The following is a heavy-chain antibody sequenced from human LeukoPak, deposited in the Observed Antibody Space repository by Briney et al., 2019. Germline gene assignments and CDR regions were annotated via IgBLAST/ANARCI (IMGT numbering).Heavy chain of an antibody. CDR2: IRSSSET. V-gene: IGHV3-48*01. J-gene: IGHJ5*02. CDR3: ARDAGNSGYGCDL. D-gene: IGHD5-12*01. CDR1: GFIFSQYS. Sequence: GGSLRLSCAASGFIFSQYSMNWVRQAPGKGLEWVSHIRSSSETFYADSVKGRFTISRDNARNSLYLQMNNLRGEDTAIYYCARDAGNSGYGCDLWGQGALVTVSS.